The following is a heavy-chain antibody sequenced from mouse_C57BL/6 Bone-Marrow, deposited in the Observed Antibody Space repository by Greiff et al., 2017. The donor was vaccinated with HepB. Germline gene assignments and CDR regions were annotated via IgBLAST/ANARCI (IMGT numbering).Heavy chain of an antibody. CDR1: GFTFSSYG. CDR3: ARPAMVTRAMDY. J-gene: IGHJ4*01. CDR2: ISSGGSYT. D-gene: IGHD2-1*01. V-gene: IGHV5-6*01. Sequence: EVQRVESGGDLVKPGGSLKLSCAASGFTFSSYGMSWVRQTPDKRLEWVATISSGGSYTYYPDSVKGRFTISRDNAKNTLYLQMSSLKSEDTAMYYCARPAMVTRAMDYWGQGTSVTVSS.